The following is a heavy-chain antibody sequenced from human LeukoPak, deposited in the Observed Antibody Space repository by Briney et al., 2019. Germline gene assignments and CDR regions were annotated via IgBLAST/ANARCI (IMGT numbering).Heavy chain of an antibody. V-gene: IGHV4-34*01. D-gene: IGHD3-10*01. CDR2: INHSGST. J-gene: IGHJ4*02. Sequence: SETLSLTCAVYGGSFSGYYWSWIRQPPGKGLEWIGEINHSGSTNYNPSLKSRVTISVDTSKNQFSLKLSSVPAADTAVYYCARTLYYGSGSAGGGYFDYWGQGTLVTVSS. CDR1: GGSFSGYY. CDR3: ARTLYYGSGSAGGGYFDY.